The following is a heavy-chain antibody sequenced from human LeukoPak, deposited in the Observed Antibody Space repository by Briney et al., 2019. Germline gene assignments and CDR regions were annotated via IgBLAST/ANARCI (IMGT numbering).Heavy chain of an antibody. CDR1: GFTFSDYY. CDR3: ARSNRGFFKQQPLDY. J-gene: IGHJ4*02. D-gene: IGHD3-3*01. V-gene: IGHV3-11*01. Sequence: KPGGSLRLSCAASGFTFSDYYMSWIRQAPGKGLERVSYISSSGSTIYYADSVKGRFTISRDNAKNSLYLQMNSLRAEDTVVYYCARSNRGFFKQQPLDYWGQGTLVTVSS. CDR2: ISSSGSTI.